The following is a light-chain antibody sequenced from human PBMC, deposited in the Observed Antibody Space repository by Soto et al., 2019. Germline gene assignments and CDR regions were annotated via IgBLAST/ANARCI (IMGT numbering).Light chain of an antibody. Sequence: DIQMTQSPSSVSASVGDRVTITCRASQGISNWLAWYQQKPGKAPELLIYAASSLQSAVPSRFSGSGSGTYFTLTITSLQPEDFATYYCQQSLSFPWTFGQVTKVEIK. J-gene: IGKJ1*01. V-gene: IGKV1-12*02. CDR3: QQSLSFPWT. CDR2: AAS. CDR1: QGISNW.